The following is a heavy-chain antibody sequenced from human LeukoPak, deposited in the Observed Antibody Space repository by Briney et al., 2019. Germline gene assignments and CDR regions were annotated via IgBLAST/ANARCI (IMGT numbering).Heavy chain of an antibody. CDR3: AHETSRGGYPLA. D-gene: IGHD2-15*01. CDR2: IYWNDDK. CDR1: GFSLSTRGVG. J-gene: IGHJ5*02. V-gene: IGHV2-5*01. Sequence: KESGPTLVKPTQTLTLTCTFSGFSLSTRGVGVGWIRQPPGKALEWLSLIYWNDDKRYSPPLKNRLTITKDTSKNQVVLTMTNMDPVDTATYYCAHETSRGGYPLAWGQGTLVTVSS.